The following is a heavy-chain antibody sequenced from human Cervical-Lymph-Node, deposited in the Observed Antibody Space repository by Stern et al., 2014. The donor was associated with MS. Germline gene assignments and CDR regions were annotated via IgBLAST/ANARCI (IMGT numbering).Heavy chain of an antibody. CDR2: ITNVGST. Sequence: EVQLVESGGGMIQPGGSLRLSCTASGFTVSRDYMTWVRQAPGQGLEWVSLITNVGSTFYTDSVKGRFTISRDDSKNTVYLHMTSLRAEDTAMYYCARDTSSPERSDWWGQGTLVTVSS. CDR1: GFTVSRDY. J-gene: IGHJ4*02. CDR3: ARDTSSPERSDW. V-gene: IGHV3-53*01. D-gene: IGHD1-1*01.